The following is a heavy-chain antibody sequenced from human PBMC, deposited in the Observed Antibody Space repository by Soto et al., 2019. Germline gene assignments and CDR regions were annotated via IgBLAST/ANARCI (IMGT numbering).Heavy chain of an antibody. J-gene: IGHJ4*02. D-gene: IGHD6-19*01. CDR1: GGSMSSGGYS. Sequence: SXTLSLTCAVSGGSMSSGGYSWSWIRQHPGKGLEWIGYIYYSGSTYYNPSLKSRVTISVDTSKNQFSLKLSSVTAADTAVYYCASIAVSGSVDYWGRGSLVTVSS. CDR3: ASIAVSGSVDY. CDR2: IYYSGST. V-gene: IGHV4-31*11.